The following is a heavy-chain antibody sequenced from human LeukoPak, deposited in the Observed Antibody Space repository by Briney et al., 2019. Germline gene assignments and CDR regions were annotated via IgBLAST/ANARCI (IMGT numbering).Heavy chain of an antibody. V-gene: IGHV1-2*02. Sequence: ASVKVSCKASGYTFTSYYMHWVRQAPGQGLEWMGIINPSGGGTNYAQKFQGRVTMTRDTSISTAYMELSRLRSDDTAVYYCARVHVDTAMVLGYYYGMDVWGQGTTVTVSS. J-gene: IGHJ6*02. CDR1: GYTFTSYY. CDR2: INPSGGGT. CDR3: ARVHVDTAMVLGYYYGMDV. D-gene: IGHD5-18*01.